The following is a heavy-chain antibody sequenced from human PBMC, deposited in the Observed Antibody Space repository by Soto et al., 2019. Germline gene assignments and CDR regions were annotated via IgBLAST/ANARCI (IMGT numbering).Heavy chain of an antibody. J-gene: IGHJ4*01. Sequence: PGGSLRLSCVASGFRFSSYDMSWVRQAPGKGLEWVSFIIRNSGTTYYADSVKGRFTISRDNSKNTLYLQMSRLGAEDTAAYYCAKGSTYSFYFGHRGQGTLVSFSS. D-gene: IGHD5-18*01. CDR2: IIRNSGTT. V-gene: IGHV3-23*01. CDR3: AKGSTYSFYFGH. CDR1: GFRFSSYD.